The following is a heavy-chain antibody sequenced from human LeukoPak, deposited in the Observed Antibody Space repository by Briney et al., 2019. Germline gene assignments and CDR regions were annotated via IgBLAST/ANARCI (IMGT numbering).Heavy chain of an antibody. CDR2: ISGRGNTV. Sequence: GGSLRLSCAASGFTFSSYYMSWIRQAPGKGLEWVSYISGRGNTVYYADSVKGRFTISRDNAKNSLYLQMNSLRAEDTAMYYCARRYYSDSDGYHYWGQGTLVTVSS. CDR1: GFTFSSYY. J-gene: IGHJ4*02. D-gene: IGHD3-22*01. V-gene: IGHV3-11*01. CDR3: ARRYYSDSDGYHY.